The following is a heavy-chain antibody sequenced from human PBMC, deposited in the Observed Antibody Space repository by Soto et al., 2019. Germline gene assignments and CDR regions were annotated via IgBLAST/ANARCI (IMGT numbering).Heavy chain of an antibody. CDR2: IYYSGST. D-gene: IGHD3-9*01. Sequence: TSETLSLTCTVSGGSISSYYWSWIRQPPGKGLEWIGYIYYSGSTNYNPSLKSRVTISVDTSKNQFSLKLSSVTAADTAVYYCASFGYYDILTGYYNYYFDYWGQGTLVTVSS. V-gene: IGHV4-59*01. CDR1: GGSISSYY. J-gene: IGHJ4*02. CDR3: ASFGYYDILTGYYNYYFDY.